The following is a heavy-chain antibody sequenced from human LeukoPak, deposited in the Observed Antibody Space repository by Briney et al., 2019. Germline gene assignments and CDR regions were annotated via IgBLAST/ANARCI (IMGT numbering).Heavy chain of an antibody. D-gene: IGHD3-22*01. CDR2: IKEDGSEQ. J-gene: IGHJ4*02. Sequence: GGSLRLSCAASASTFSSYWMSWVRQAPGKGLEWVANIKEDGSEQYYVDSLKGRFTISRDNAKNSLYLQMNSLRAEDTAVYYCVRDSYSRDLDYWGQGTLVTVSS. V-gene: IGHV3-7*01. CDR1: ASTFSSYW. CDR3: VRDSYSRDLDY.